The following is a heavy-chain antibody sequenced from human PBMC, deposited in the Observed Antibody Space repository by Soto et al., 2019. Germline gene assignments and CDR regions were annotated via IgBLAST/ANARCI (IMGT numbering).Heavy chain of an antibody. CDR3: ARGGYYDILTGYSPVDY. J-gene: IGHJ4*02. D-gene: IGHD3-9*01. V-gene: IGHV1-18*01. Sequence: GASVKVSCKASGYTFTSYGISWVRQAPGQGLEWMGWISAYNGNTNYAQKLQGRVTMTTDTSTSTAYMELRSLRSDDTAVYYCARGGYYDILTGYSPVDYWGQGTLVTVSS. CDR1: GYTFTSYG. CDR2: ISAYNGNT.